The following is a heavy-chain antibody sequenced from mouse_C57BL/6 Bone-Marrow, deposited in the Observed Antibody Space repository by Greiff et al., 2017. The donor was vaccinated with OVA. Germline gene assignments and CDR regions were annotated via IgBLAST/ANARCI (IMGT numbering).Heavy chain of an antibody. J-gene: IGHJ2*01. V-gene: IGHV3-6*01. CDR1: GYSITSGYY. Sequence: EVQLQESGPGLVKPSQSLSLTCSVTGYSITSGYYWNWIRQFPGNKLEWMGYISYDGSNNYNPSLKNRISITRDTSKNQFFLKLNSVTTEDTATYYCGRGGGTGDYWGQGTTLTVSS. CDR3: GRGGGTGDY. CDR2: ISYDGSN. D-gene: IGHD3-3*01.